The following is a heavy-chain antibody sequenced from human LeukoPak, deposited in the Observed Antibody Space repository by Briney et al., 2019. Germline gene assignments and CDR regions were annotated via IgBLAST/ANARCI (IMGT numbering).Heavy chain of an antibody. J-gene: IGHJ4*02. Sequence: PGGSLRLSCAASGFTFSGYAMHWVRQAPGKGLEWVAVISYDGSNKYYADSVKGRFTISRDNSRNTLYLQMNSLRAEDTAVYYCARDSGYSYMSPFVGPDYWGQGTLVTVSS. CDR3: ARDSGYSYMSPFVGPDY. V-gene: IGHV3-30*04. CDR1: GFTFSGYA. CDR2: ISYDGSNK. D-gene: IGHD5-18*01.